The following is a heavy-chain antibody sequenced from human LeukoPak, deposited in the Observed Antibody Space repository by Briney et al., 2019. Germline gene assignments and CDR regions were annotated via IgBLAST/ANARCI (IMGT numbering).Heavy chain of an antibody. V-gene: IGHV4-59*01. CDR3: ARVLGSGYSDY. CDR1: GGSISSYY. J-gene: IGHJ4*02. D-gene: IGHD2-15*01. CDR2: IYSSGST. Sequence: ASETLTLTCTVPGGSISSYYWSWIRQPPGKGLEWLGYIYSSGSTNYNPSLKSRVTISVDTSKNQFSLKLSSVTAADTAVYYCARVLGSGYSDYWGQGTLVTVSS.